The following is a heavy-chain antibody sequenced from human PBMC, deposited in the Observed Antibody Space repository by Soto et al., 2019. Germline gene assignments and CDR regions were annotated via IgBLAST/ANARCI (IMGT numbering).Heavy chain of an antibody. CDR2: ISADNGDT. V-gene: IGHV1-18*01. CDR1: GYTFTTYG. J-gene: IGHJ5*02. CDR3: ARESTDFSNWFDP. Sequence: ASVKVSCKASGYTFTTYGISWVRQAPGQGLEWMGWISADNGDTNYAQKLQGRVTMTTDTSTSTAYMELRSLRSDDTAVYYCARESTDFSNWFDPWGQATLVTVSS.